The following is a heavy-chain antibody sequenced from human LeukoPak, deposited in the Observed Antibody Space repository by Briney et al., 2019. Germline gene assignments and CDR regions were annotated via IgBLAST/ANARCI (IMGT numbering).Heavy chain of an antibody. J-gene: IGHJ4*02. V-gene: IGHV4-59*01. CDR1: GDSISSYY. CDR3: ATFGELSREYYFDY. CDR2: IYYSGST. Sequence: SRTLSLTCTVSGDSISSYYWSWIRQPPGKGLEWIGYIYYSGSTNYNPSLKSRVTISVDTSKNQFSLKLSSVTAADTAVYYCATFGELSREYYFDYWGQGTLVTVSS. D-gene: IGHD3-16*02.